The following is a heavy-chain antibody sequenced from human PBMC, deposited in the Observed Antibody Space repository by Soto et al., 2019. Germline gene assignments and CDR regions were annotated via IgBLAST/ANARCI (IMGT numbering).Heavy chain of an antibody. J-gene: IGHJ4*02. V-gene: IGHV1-69*02. CDR1: GGTFSSYT. Sequence: QVQLVQSGAEVKKPGSSVKVSCKASGGTFSSYTISWVRQAPGQGLEWMGRIIPILGIANYAQKFQGRVTITADKSTSTAYMELSSLRSEDTAVYYWARGDIAVAGRGSGYWGQGTLVTVSS. CDR3: ARGDIAVAGRGSGY. D-gene: IGHD6-19*01. CDR2: IIPILGIA.